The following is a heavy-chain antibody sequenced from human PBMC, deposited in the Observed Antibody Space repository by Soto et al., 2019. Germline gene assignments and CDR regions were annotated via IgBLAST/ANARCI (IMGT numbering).Heavy chain of an antibody. CDR2: IDWNSGTI. D-gene: IGHD6-19*01. V-gene: IGHV3-9*01. CDR1: GFTFDDYA. CDR3: AKQRAGYYYGMDV. Sequence: EVQLVESGGGLVQPGRSLRLSCAASGFTFDDYAMHWVRQAPGKGLEWVSGIDWNSGTIGYADSVKGRFTISRDNAKNSLYLKINSLRAEDTALYYCAKQRAGYYYGMDVWGQGTTVTVSS. J-gene: IGHJ6*02.